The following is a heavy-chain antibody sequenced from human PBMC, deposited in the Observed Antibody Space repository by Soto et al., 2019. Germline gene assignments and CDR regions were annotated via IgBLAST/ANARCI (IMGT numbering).Heavy chain of an antibody. J-gene: IGHJ4*02. CDR2: INGDGTTI. CDR1: GFSFRNYW. Sequence: EVQLVESGGGLVQPGGSLRLSCATSGFSFRNYWMHWVRQAPGKGLVWVSRINGDGTTINYADSVKGRFTISRDNAKNTLYLQMNSLRAEDTAVYYCSGLPYWGQGTLVTVS. V-gene: IGHV3-74*01. CDR3: SGLPY. D-gene: IGHD6-19*01.